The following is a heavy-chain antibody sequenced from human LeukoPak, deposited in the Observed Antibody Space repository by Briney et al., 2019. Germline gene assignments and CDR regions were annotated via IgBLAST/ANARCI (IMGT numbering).Heavy chain of an antibody. Sequence: ASVKASCKASGYTFTGYYMHWVRQAPGQGLEWMGWINPNSGGTNYAQKFQGRVTMTRDASISTAYMELGRLRSDETAGYYCARAATSYYYDMDVWGKGTTVTVSS. V-gene: IGHV1-2*02. CDR2: INPNSGGT. D-gene: IGHD1-26*01. J-gene: IGHJ6*03. CDR1: GYTFTGYY. CDR3: ARAATSYYYDMDV.